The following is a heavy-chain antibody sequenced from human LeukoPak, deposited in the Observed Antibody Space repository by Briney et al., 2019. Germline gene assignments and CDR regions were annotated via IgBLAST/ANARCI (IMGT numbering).Heavy chain of an antibody. CDR3: ARYSRSWYVPIFDY. J-gene: IGHJ4*02. Sequence: GGSLRLSCAASGFTFSSYAVSWVRQAPGKGLEWVAGISGGGGSTDYADSVKGRFTISRDNSKNTLYLQMNSLRAEDTAVYYCARYSRSWYVPIFDYWGQGTLVTVSS. CDR2: ISGGGGST. V-gene: IGHV3-23*01. D-gene: IGHD6-13*01. CDR1: GFTFSSYA.